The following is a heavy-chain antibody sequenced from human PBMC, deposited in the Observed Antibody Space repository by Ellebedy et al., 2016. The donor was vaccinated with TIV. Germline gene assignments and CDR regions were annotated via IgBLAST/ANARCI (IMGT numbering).Heavy chain of an antibody. CDR2: ISWNGGST. D-gene: IGHD7-27*01. J-gene: IGHJ4*02. Sequence: GESLKISCAASGFTFDDYGMSWVRQAPGKGLEWVSGISWNGGSTGYADSVKGRFTISRDNAKNSLYLQMNSLRAEDTAMYYCARLNGGNPTFLDNWGQGTLVTVSS. CDR1: GFTFDDYG. V-gene: IGHV3-20*04. CDR3: ARLNGGNPTFLDN.